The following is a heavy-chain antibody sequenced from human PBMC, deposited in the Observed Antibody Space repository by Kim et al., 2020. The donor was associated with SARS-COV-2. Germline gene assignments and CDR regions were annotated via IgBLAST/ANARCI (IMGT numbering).Heavy chain of an antibody. V-gene: IGHV4-59*13. J-gene: IGHJ5*02. Sequence: SETLSLTCTVSGGSISSYYWSWIRQPPGKGLELIGYIYSNGNTNYNPSLKSRVAISVDTSKNQFSLKLSSVTAADTAVYYCAREGRIAWYNWFDPWGQGTLVTVSS. CDR2: IYSNGNT. D-gene: IGHD2-8*02. CDR1: GGSISSYY. CDR3: AREGRIAWYNWFDP.